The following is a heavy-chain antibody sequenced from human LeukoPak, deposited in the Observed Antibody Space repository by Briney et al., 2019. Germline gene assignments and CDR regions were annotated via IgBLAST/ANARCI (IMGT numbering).Heavy chain of an antibody. CDR3: ARDGHSSGRGNY. CDR2: IIPIFGTA. CDR1: GGTFSSYA. J-gene: IGHJ4*02. Sequence: SVKVSCKASGGTFSSYAISWVRQAPGQGLEWMGGIIPIFGTANYAQKFQGRVTITADESTSTAYMELSSLRSDDTAVYYCARDGHSSGRGNYWGQGTLVTVSS. V-gene: IGHV1-69*13. D-gene: IGHD6-19*01.